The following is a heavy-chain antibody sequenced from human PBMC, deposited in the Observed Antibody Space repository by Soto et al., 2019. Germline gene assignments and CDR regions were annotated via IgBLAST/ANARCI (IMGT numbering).Heavy chain of an antibody. CDR1: AGSIGSTNW. CDR3: ARTSYSDSSGYYGMDV. Sequence: SETLSLTCAVSAGSIGSTNWWSWVRQSPGKGLEWIGEIYHSGTTNYNPSLTSRVTLSVDKSNNQFSLKLTSVTAADTAVYYCARTSYSDSSGYYGMDVWGQGTTVTVSS. D-gene: IGHD3-22*01. J-gene: IGHJ6*02. CDR2: IYHSGTT. V-gene: IGHV4-4*02.